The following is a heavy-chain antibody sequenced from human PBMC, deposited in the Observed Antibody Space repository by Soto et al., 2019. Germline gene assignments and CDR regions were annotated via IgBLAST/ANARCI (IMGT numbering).Heavy chain of an antibody. V-gene: IGHV3-48*01. J-gene: IGHJ4*02. CDR1: GFTFSSYS. CDR2: ISSSSSTI. Sequence: PGGSLRLSCAASGFTFSSYSMNWVRQAPGKGLEWVSYISSSSSTIYYADSVKGRFTISRDNAKNSLYLQMNSLRAEDTAVYYCVRGPVAYCGGDCHFDYWGQGTLVTVSS. CDR3: VRGPVAYCGGDCHFDY. D-gene: IGHD2-21*02.